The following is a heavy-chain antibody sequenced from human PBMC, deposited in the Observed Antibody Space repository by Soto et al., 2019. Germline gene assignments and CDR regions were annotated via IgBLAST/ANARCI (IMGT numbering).Heavy chain of an antibody. V-gene: IGHV3-15*01. J-gene: IGHJ4*02. CDR1: GFTFSNAW. D-gene: IGHD5-12*01. Sequence: GGSLRLSCAASGFTFSNAWMSWVRQAPGKGLEWVGRIKSKTDGGTTDYAAPVKGRFTISRDDSKNTLYLQMNSLKTEDTAVYYCTTDLGSGYDLGFDYWGQGTLVTVSS. CDR2: IKSKTDGGTT. CDR3: TTDLGSGYDLGFDY.